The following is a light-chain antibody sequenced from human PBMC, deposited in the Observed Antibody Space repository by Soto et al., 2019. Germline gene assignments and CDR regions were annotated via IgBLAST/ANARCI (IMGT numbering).Light chain of an antibody. J-gene: IGKJ1*01. CDR1: QSVRSN. CDR2: DAS. V-gene: IGKV3-11*01. Sequence: ETVLSQSPATLSLSPGERATLSCRASQSVRSNLAWYQHKPGQAPRLLIYDASNRATGIPGRFSGSGSGTDFTLTISNLEPEDFAVYYCQQRDNWPWTFGQGAKVEIK. CDR3: QQRDNWPWT.